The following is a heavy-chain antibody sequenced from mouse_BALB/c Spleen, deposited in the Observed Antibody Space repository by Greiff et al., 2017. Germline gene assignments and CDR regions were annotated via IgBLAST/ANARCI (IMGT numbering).Heavy chain of an antibody. CDR2: INPGSGGT. Sequence: VQLQQSGAELVRPGTSVKVSCKASGYAFTNYLIEWVKQRPGQGLEWIGVINPGSGGTNYNEKFKGKATLTADKSSSTAYMQLSSLTSDDSAVYFCAKSPMITTGLAYWGQGTLVTVSA. CDR1: GYAFTNYL. CDR3: AKSPMITTGLAY. V-gene: IGHV1-54*01. D-gene: IGHD2-4*01. J-gene: IGHJ3*01.